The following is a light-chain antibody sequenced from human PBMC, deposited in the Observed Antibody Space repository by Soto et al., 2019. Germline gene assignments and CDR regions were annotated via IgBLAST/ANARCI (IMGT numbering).Light chain of an antibody. J-gene: IGKJ1*01. CDR3: QQSYSTPPVT. Sequence: DIQMTQSSSSLSASVGDRVTITCRASQSISSYLNWYQQKPGKAPKLLIYAASSLQSGVPSRFXGSGSGTDFTLTISSLQPEDFATYYCQQSYSTPPVTFGQGTKVEIK. CDR2: AAS. V-gene: IGKV1-39*01. CDR1: QSISSY.